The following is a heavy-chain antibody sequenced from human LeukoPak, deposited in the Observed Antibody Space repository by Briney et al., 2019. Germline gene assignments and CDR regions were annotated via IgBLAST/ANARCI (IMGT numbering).Heavy chain of an antibody. CDR3: ARLGIVGATESDY. V-gene: IGHV3-21*01. J-gene: IGHJ4*02. Sequence: GGSLRLSCAASGFTFSSYSMNWVRQAPGKGLEWVSSISSSSSYIYYADSVKGRFTISRDNAKNPLYLQMNSLRAEDTTVYYCARLGIVGATESDYWGQGTLVTVSS. CDR2: ISSSSSYI. CDR1: GFTFSSYS. D-gene: IGHD1-26*01.